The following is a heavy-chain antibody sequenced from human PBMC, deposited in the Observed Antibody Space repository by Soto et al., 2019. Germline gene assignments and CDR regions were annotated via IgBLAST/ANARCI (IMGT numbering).Heavy chain of an antibody. J-gene: IGHJ5*02. V-gene: IGHV4-34*01. CDR2: INHSGST. CDR3: ARVYYDFWSGSLGGWFDP. CDR1: GGSFSGYY. Sequence: QGQLQQWGAGLLKPSETLSLTCAVYGGSFSGYYWSWIRKPPGKGLAWLGEINHSGSTNYHPSLKSRVTISVATSKTQFSRKRSSVTAADTAVYYWARVYYDFWSGSLGGWFDPWGQGTLVTVSS. D-gene: IGHD3-3*01.